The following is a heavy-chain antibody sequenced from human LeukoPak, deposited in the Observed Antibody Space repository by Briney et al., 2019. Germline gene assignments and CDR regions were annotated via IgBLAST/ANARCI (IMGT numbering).Heavy chain of an antibody. Sequence: GSSVKVSCKASGSTFSSYAISWVRQAPGQGLEWMGGIIPIFGTANYAQKLQGRVTMTTDTSTSTAYMELRSLRSDDTAVYYCARDMGYSSGWYERFDYWGQGTLVTVSS. CDR3: ARDMGYSSGWYERFDY. CDR1: GSTFSSYA. V-gene: IGHV1-69*05. CDR2: IIPIFGTA. D-gene: IGHD6-19*01. J-gene: IGHJ4*02.